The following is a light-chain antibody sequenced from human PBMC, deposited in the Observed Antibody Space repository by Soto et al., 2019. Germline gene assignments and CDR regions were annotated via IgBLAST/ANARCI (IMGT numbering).Light chain of an antibody. CDR2: SNN. Sequence: QSVLTQPLSASGTPGQRVTISCSGSSSNIGQNTVNWYQQLPGTAPKLLILSNNQRPSGVPDRFSGSKSGTSASLVISGLQSEDDADYHCATWDDSLNGWVFGGGTKLTVL. CDR1: SSNIGQNT. J-gene: IGLJ3*02. V-gene: IGLV1-44*01. CDR3: ATWDDSLNGWV.